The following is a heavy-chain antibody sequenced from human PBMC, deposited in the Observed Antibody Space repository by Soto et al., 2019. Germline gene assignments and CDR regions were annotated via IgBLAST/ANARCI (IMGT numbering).Heavy chain of an antibody. CDR1: GAFVSGSF. D-gene: IGHD3-16*01. V-gene: IGHV4-59*02. CDR2: MHSTGTS. Sequence: PSETLSLTGSVSGAFVSGSFWSWIRQPPGKGLEYIGFMHSTGTSNYNSSLKSRVSVSVYTSKNQISLNLKSVTAWETGVYYCARSGNTFGRVVWGRGTLVTVSS. CDR3: ARSGNTFGRVV. J-gene: IGHJ4*02.